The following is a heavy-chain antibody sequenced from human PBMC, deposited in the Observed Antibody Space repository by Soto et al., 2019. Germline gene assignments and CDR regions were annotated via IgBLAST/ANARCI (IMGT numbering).Heavy chain of an antibody. Sequence: QVHLVESGGGVVQPGRSLRLSCEASGFTFSAFGMHWVRQAPGKGLEWDAIISYDGILKYYADPVKGRFTISRDTSKSALYLQMNSLRPEDTAVYYCAKDFKISGGHYGSLNYYYGMDVWGQGTTVTVSS. CDR2: ISYDGILK. J-gene: IGHJ6*02. D-gene: IGHD3-10*01. V-gene: IGHV3-30*18. CDR3: AKDFKISGGHYGSLNYYYGMDV. CDR1: GFTFSAFG.